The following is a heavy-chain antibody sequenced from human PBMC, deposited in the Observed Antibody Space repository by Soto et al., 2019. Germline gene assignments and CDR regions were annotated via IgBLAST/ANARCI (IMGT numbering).Heavy chain of an antibody. Sequence: QVQLVESGGGVVQPGRSLRLSCAASGFTFSSYAMHWVRQAPGKGLEWVAVISYDGSNKYYADSVKGRFTISRDNSKNTLYLQMNMRRAEDTAVYYCANLIVWAIWGQGTLVTVSS. J-gene: IGHJ4*02. V-gene: IGHV3-30-3*01. CDR3: ANLIVWAI. CDR1: GFTFSSYA. D-gene: IGHD1-26*01. CDR2: ISYDGSNK.